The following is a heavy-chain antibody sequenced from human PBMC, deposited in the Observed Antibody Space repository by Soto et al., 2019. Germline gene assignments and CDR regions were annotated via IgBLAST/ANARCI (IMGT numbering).Heavy chain of an antibody. J-gene: IGHJ4*02. D-gene: IGHD6-19*01. Sequence: EVQLLESGGGLVQPGGSLRLSCAASGFTFSSYAMSWVRQAPGKGLEWVSAISGSGGSTYYADSVKGRFTISRDTSKNTLYRQMNSLRSEDTAVYYCARERSSTSGWTDFDYWGQGTLVPVSS. V-gene: IGHV3-23*01. CDR2: ISGSGGST. CDR1: GFTFSSYA. CDR3: ARERSSTSGWTDFDY.